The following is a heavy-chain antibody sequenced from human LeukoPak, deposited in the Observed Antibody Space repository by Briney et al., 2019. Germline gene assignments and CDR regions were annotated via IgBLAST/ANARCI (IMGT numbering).Heavy chain of an antibody. J-gene: IGHJ4*02. Sequence: GGSLRLSCAASGFTVSSNYMSWVRQAPGKGLEWVSVIYTGGSTYYAGSVKGRFTISRDNSKKTLYLQMNSLRAEDTAVHYCARVGSGWEFDHWGQGTLVTVSS. CDR1: GFTVSSNY. CDR3: ARVGSGWEFDH. D-gene: IGHD6-19*01. CDR2: IYTGGST. V-gene: IGHV3-53*01.